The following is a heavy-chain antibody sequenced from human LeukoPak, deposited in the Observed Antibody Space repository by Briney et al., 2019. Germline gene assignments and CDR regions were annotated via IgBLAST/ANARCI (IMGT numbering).Heavy chain of an antibody. CDR3: TRNTVTVHFDY. Sequence: GGSLRLSCTSVGFSFGDYAVSWLRQAPGKGLEWFGYISSKAFGATPQYAPSVRGRFTISRDDSKSTAHLQMNSLKTEDTAVYYCTRNTVTVHFDYWGQGTPVTVSS. J-gene: IGHJ4*02. CDR2: ISSKAFGATP. CDR1: GFSFGDYA. D-gene: IGHD4-17*01. V-gene: IGHV3-49*03.